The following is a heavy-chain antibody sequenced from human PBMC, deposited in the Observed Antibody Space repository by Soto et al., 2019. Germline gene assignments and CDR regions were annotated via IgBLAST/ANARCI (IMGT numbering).Heavy chain of an antibody. V-gene: IGHV1-69*01. CDR3: ARDLEFRDGNIAHLDY. J-gene: IGHJ4*02. D-gene: IGHD2-21*01. CDR2: IMPIIGTA. CDR1: GGTFSSHV. Sequence: QVQLVQSGGEVKKPGSSLKVSCKASGGTFSSHVFNWVRQAPGQGLEWMGGIMPIIGTANYAQKFQGRVTITADESTSTAYMELSSLRSEDTAVYYCARDLEFRDGNIAHLDYWGQGTLVTVSS.